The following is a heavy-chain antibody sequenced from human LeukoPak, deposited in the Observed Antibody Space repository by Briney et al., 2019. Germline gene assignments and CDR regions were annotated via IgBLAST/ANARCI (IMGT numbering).Heavy chain of an antibody. J-gene: IGHJ4*02. CDR1: GGSISSSSYY. CDR3: ARVSQSDTAMGVDY. V-gene: IGHV4-39*07. CDR2: IYYSGST. Sequence: PSETLSLTCTVSGGSISSSSYYWGWIRQPPGKGLEWIGSIYYSGSTYYNPSLKSRVTISVDTSKNQFSLKLSSVTAADTAVYYCARVSQSDTAMGVDYWGQGTLVTVSS. D-gene: IGHD5-18*01.